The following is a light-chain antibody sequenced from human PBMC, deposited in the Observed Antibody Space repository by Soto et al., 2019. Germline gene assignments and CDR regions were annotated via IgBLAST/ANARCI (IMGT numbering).Light chain of an antibody. CDR3: CSYAGSYLFV. J-gene: IGLJ1*01. CDR1: PTDVGGYNY. CDR2: DVN. Sequence: LTQPRSVSGSPGQSVTISCTGTPTDVGGYNYVSWYQQHPGKAPKLIIYDVNKRPTGVPDRFSGSKSGITASLTISGLRPEDEADYHCCSYAGSYLFVFGTGTKVTVL. V-gene: IGLV2-11*01.